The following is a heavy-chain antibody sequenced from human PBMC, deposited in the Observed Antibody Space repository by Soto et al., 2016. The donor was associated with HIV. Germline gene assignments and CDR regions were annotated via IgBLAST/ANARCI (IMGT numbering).Heavy chain of an antibody. Sequence: EVQLLESGGGLVQPGGSLRLSCAASGFTFSSYAMSWVRQAPGKGLEWVSATSGSGGSTYYADSVKGRFTISRDNSKNTLYLQMNSLRAEDTAVYYCAKRVGYDYIWGSYDYWGQGTLVTVSS. CDR3: AKRVGYDYIWGSYDY. J-gene: IGHJ4*02. V-gene: IGHV3-23*01. CDR1: GFTFSSYA. D-gene: IGHD3-16*01. CDR2: TSGSGGST.